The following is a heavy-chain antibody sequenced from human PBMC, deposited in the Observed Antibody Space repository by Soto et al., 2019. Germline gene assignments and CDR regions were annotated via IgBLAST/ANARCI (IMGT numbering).Heavy chain of an antibody. Sequence: GGSLRLSCAASGFTFSSYAMSRVGQAPGKGLEWVSAISGSGGTTYYADSVKGRFTVSRDNSKNTLYLQMNSLRAEDTAVYYCAKEGLYCTSTTCYGSGYFQHWGQGTLVTVSS. CDR3: AKEGLYCTSTTCYGSGYFQH. V-gene: IGHV3-23*01. J-gene: IGHJ1*01. CDR2: ISGSGGTT. CDR1: GFTFSSYA. D-gene: IGHD2-2*01.